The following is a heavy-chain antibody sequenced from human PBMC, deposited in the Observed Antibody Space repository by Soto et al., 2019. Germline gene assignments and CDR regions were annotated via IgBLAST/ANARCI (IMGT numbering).Heavy chain of an antibody. J-gene: IGHJ3*02. V-gene: IGHV1-18*01. CDR1: GYTFTSYG. CDR3: ARAWYYDYIWGSYTDAFDI. CDR2: ISAYNGNT. Sequence: ASVKVSCKASGYTFTSYGISWVRQAPGQGLEWMGWISAYNGNTNYAQKLQGRVTMTTDTSTSTAYMELRSLRSDDTAVYYCARAWYYDYIWGSYTDAFDIWGQGTMVTV. D-gene: IGHD3-16*01.